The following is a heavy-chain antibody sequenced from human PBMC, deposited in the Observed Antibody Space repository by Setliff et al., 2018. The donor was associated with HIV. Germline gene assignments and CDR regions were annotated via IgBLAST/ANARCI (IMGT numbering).Heavy chain of an antibody. D-gene: IGHD6-19*01. Sequence: SETLSLTCKVSGDSIDSSYYYWAWIRQPPGRGLEWIGNIYYSGSTYYNPSLKSRTTISVDTSQNQFSLKLTSVTAADTAVYYCASQGRSGWLWGGFVSWGQGTLVTVSS. V-gene: IGHV4-39*01. J-gene: IGHJ4*02. CDR1: GDSIDSSYYY. CDR2: IYYSGST. CDR3: ASQGRSGWLWGGFVS.